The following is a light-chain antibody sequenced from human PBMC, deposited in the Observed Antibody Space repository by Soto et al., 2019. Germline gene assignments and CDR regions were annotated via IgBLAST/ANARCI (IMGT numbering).Light chain of an antibody. CDR1: QRVSSTY. V-gene: IGKV3-20*01. CDR3: QQYGSSSYT. CDR2: GAS. J-gene: IGKJ2*01. Sequence: EIVLTQSPGTLSLSQGERATLSCRASQRVSSTYLAWYQQNPGQAPRLLIYGASSRATGIPDRFSGSGSGTDFTLTISRLEPEDFAVYFCQQYGSSSYTFGQGTKLEIK.